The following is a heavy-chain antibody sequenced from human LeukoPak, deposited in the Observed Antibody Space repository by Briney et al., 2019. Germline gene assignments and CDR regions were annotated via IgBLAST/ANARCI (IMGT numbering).Heavy chain of an antibody. CDR3: ASRGDYYDTSGNWFDP. CDR2: IYYSGST. J-gene: IGHJ5*02. V-gene: IGHV4-31*03. CDR1: GGSISSGGYY. D-gene: IGHD3-22*01. Sequence: SETLSLTCTVSGGSISSGGYYWSWIRQHPGKGLEWIGYIYYSGSTYYNPSLKSRVTISVDTSKNQFSLKLSSVTAADTAVYYCASRGDYYDTSGNWFDPWGQGTLVTVSS.